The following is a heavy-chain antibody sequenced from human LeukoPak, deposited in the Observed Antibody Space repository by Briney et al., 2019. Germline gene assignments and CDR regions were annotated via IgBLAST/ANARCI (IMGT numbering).Heavy chain of an antibody. D-gene: IGHD6-19*01. CDR1: GFTFSSYG. CDR3: ARRSAVARNYYCDY. Sequence: GGSLRLSCAASGFTFSSYGMHWVRQAPGKGLEWVAVIWYDGSNKYYADSVKGRFTISRDNSKNTLYLQMNSLRAEDTAVYYCARRSAVARNYYCDYWGQGTLVTVSS. J-gene: IGHJ4*02. V-gene: IGHV3-33*01. CDR2: IWYDGSNK.